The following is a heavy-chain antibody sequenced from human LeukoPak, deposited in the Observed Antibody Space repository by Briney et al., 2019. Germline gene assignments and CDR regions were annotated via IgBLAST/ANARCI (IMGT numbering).Heavy chain of an antibody. J-gene: IGHJ4*02. CDR2: IYYSGST. V-gene: IGHV4-39*07. CDR3: ARDGRGYCSGGSCTDY. CDR1: GGSISSSSYY. D-gene: IGHD2-15*01. Sequence: SETLSLTCTVSGGSISSSSYYWGWIRQPPGKGLEWIGSIYYSGSTYYNPSLKSRVTISVDTSKNQFSLKLSSVTAADTAVYYCARDGRGYCSGGSCTDYWGQGTLVTVSS.